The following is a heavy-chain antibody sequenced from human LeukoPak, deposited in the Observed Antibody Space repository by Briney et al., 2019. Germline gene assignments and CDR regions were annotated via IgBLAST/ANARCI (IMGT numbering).Heavy chain of an antibody. CDR3: ARDRTGDYDSSGYF. Sequence: ASVKVSCKASGYTFTGYYMHWVRQAPGQGLEWMGGINPNSGGTNYAQKFQGRVTMTRDTSISTAYMELSRLRSDDTAVYYCARDRTGDYDSSGYFWGQGTLVTVSS. J-gene: IGHJ4*02. CDR1: GYTFTGYY. CDR2: INPNSGGT. D-gene: IGHD3-22*01. V-gene: IGHV1-2*02.